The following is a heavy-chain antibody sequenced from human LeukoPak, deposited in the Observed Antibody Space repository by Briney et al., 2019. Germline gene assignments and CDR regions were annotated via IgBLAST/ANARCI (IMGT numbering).Heavy chain of an antibody. D-gene: IGHD1-14*01. CDR2: TGST. Sequence: SETLSLTCTVSGDSISSYYWSWIRQPPGKGLEWIGYTGSTNYSPSLKSRVTISVDTSKNQFSLKLTSVTATDTAVYYCARARYDPNDAFDIWGQGTMVTVSS. CDR1: GDSISSYY. V-gene: IGHV4-59*13. CDR3: ARARYDPNDAFDI. J-gene: IGHJ3*02.